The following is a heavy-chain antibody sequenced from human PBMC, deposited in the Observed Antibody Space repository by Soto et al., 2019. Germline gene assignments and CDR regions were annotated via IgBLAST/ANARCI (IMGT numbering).Heavy chain of an antibody. V-gene: IGHV3-53*01. Sequence: EVQLLESGGGLIQPGGSLRLSCAASGFTVSSYYMSWVRQAPGKGLEGVSAIYSGGSTYYTDSVEGRFTISRDTSKNTIYLPMNSLRVDDTAVYFCASDPGDCSSVSCFASFYFGRDVWGQGTTVTVSS. CDR2: IYSGGST. CDR1: GFTVSSYY. CDR3: ASDPGDCSSVSCFASFYFGRDV. D-gene: IGHD2-15*01. J-gene: IGHJ6*02.